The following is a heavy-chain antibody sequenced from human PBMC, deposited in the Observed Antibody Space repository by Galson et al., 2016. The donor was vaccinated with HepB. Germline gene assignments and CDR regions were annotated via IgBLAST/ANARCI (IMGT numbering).Heavy chain of an antibody. CDR3: AREETPTFDIVFAPAPPDS. CDR2: IKKDGSEK. CDR1: GFSSGDYW. J-gene: IGHJ4*02. V-gene: IGHV3-7*01. D-gene: IGHD2-15*01. Sequence: SMRLSCAASGFSSGDYWMTWVRQAPRKGLGWVANIKKDGSEKYYVDSVKGRFSISRDNDKKSLFLQMKSLRAEDTAVYYCAREETPTFDIVFAPAPPDSWGQGTLVTVSS.